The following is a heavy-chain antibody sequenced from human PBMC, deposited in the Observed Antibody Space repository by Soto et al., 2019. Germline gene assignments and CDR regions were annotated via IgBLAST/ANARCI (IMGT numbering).Heavy chain of an antibody. J-gene: IGHJ3*02. V-gene: IGHV3-30*18. CDR1: GFTFSSYG. CDR2: ISYDGSNK. D-gene: IGHD3-22*01. Sequence: PGGSLRLSCAASGFTFSSYGMHWVRQAPGKGLEWVAVISYDGSNKYYADSVKGRFTISRDNSKNTLYLQMNSLRAEDTAVYYCAKDYYYDSSGYYYWPDAFDIWGQGTMVTVSS. CDR3: AKDYYYDSSGYYYWPDAFDI.